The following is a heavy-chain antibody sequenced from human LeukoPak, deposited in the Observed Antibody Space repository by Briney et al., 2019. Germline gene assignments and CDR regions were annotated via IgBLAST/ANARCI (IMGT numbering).Heavy chain of an antibody. V-gene: IGHV5-51*01. CDR3: ARAFRCSGGRCYADY. CDR2: IYPGDSDT. J-gene: IGHJ4*02. Sequence: GESLKISCKGPGYSFTSYWIGWVRQMPGKGLEWMGIIYPGDSDTRYSPSFQGQVTISADKSISTAYLQWSSLKASDTALYYCARAFRCSGGRCYADYWGQGTQVTVSS. CDR1: GYSFTSYW. D-gene: IGHD2-15*01.